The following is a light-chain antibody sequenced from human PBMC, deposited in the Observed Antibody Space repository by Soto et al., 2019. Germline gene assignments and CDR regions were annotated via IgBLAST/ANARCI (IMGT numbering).Light chain of an antibody. CDR1: QSVLYSSNNKNY. Sequence: DIVMTQSPDSLAVSLGERATINCKSSQSVLYSSNNKNYLAWYQQKPGQPPKLLIYWASTRESGFPDRFSGSGSGTDFTLTINSRQAEDVAVYYCKQYYSTPRTFGGVTKVEIK. J-gene: IGKJ4*01. V-gene: IGKV4-1*01. CDR2: WAS. CDR3: KQYYSTPRT.